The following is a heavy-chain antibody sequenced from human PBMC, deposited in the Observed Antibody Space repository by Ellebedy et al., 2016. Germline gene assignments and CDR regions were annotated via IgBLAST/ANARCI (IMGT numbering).Heavy chain of an antibody. CDR2: IKQDGSEK. V-gene: IGHV3-7*04. Sequence: GGSLRLXXAASGFIFSNYWINWVRQAPGKGLEWVANIKQDGSEKYYVDSVKGRFTISRDNAKTSVYLQMNSPTAEDTAVYYCARGNGWLHDYWGQGTLVTVSS. CDR1: GFIFSNYW. J-gene: IGHJ4*02. D-gene: IGHD6-19*01. CDR3: ARGNGWLHDY.